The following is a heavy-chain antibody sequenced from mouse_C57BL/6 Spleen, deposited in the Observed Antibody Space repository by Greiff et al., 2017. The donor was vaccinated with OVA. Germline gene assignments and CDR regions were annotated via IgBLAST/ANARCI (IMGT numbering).Heavy chain of an antibody. V-gene: IGHV1-72*01. CDR1: GYTFTSYW. D-gene: IGHD3-3*01. Sequence: VQLQQPGAELVKPGASVKLSCKASGYTFTSYWMHWVKQRPGRGLEWIGRFDPNSGGTKYNEKFKSKATLTVDKPSSTAYMQLSSLTSEDSAVYYCARLGAWADYYAMDYWGQGTSVTVSS. CDR2: FDPNSGGT. J-gene: IGHJ4*01. CDR3: ARLGAWADYYAMDY.